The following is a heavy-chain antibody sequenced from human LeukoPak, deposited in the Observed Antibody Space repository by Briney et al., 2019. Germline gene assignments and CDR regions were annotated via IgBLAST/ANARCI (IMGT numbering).Heavy chain of an antibody. V-gene: IGHV4-39*07. CDR2: IYYSGSA. J-gene: IGHJ5*02. CDR1: GGSISSSNYY. Sequence: PSETLSLTCTVSGGSISSSNYYWGWIRQPPGKGLEWIGSIYYSGSAYYNPSLKSRVTISVDTSKNQFSLKLSSVTAADTAVYYCARKYSSSWPKNPYNWFDPWGQGTLVTVSS. D-gene: IGHD6-13*01. CDR3: ARKYSSSWPKNPYNWFDP.